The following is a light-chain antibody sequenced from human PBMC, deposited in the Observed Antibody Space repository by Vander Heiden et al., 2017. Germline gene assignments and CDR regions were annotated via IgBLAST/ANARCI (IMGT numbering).Light chain of an antibody. CDR2: AAS. CDR3: QQYYTSPRT. V-gene: IGKV1-39*01. Sequence: DIQLTQSPSSLSASIGDRVTVTCRASQSIRSSLAWYQQKPGTAPRLLLYAASTLQSGVPSRFSGSGSGTDFTLTISGLQSEDFATYYCQQYYTSPRTFGQGTKVEIK. CDR1: QSIRSS. J-gene: IGKJ1*01.